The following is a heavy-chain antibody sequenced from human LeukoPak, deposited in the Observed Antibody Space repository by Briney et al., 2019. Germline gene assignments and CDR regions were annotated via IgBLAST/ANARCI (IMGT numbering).Heavy chain of an antibody. J-gene: IGHJ4*02. CDR3: AKDQRWESPHYLDS. CDR2: ISYDGSNK. CDR1: GFTFSSYG. Sequence: GGSLRLSCAASGFTFSSYGMHWVRQAPGKGLEWVAVISYDGSNKYYADSVKGRFTISRDNSKNTLYVQMNSLRDEDTALYYCAKDQRWESPHYLDSWGQGTLVTVSS. D-gene: IGHD1-26*01. V-gene: IGHV3-30*18.